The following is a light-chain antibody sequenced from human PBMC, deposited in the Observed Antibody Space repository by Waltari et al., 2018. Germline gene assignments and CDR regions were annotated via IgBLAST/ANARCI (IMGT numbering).Light chain of an antibody. Sequence: EIVLTQSPATLSLSPGESATLSCRASQRGSSFLAWYQQKRGQAPRLLIYDASTRATGIPARFSGSGSGTDFTLTISSLEPEDFAVYYCQQRKTWPITFGQGTRLEIK. CDR2: DAS. J-gene: IGKJ5*01. CDR3: QQRKTWPIT. CDR1: QRGSSF. V-gene: IGKV3-11*01.